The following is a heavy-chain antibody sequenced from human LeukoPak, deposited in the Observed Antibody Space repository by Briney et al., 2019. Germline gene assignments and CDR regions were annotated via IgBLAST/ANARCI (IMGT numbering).Heavy chain of an antibody. Sequence: GGSLRLSCAASGFTVSSNYMSWVRQAPGKGLEWVSVIYSGGSTYYADSVKGRFTISRDNSKNTLYLQMNSLRAEDTAVYYCARGTAPFTPYFDYWGQGTLATVSS. J-gene: IGHJ4*02. V-gene: IGHV3-66*01. CDR2: IYSGGST. CDR3: ARGTAPFTPYFDY. CDR1: GFTVSSNY.